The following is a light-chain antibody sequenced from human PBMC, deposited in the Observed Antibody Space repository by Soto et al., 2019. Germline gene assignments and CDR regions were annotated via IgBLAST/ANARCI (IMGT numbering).Light chain of an antibody. J-gene: IGKJ1*01. V-gene: IGKV3-20*01. CDR2: GAS. Sequence: ETVLTQYPATLSLSPGERATLSCRASQTIRHNYLAWYRQTPGQAPRLLIYGASNRATGIADRFSVSRSGTDYTLIISRLEPEDFARYYCQQYGSSPSTFGQGTNLEIK. CDR3: QQYGSSPST. CDR1: QTIRHNY.